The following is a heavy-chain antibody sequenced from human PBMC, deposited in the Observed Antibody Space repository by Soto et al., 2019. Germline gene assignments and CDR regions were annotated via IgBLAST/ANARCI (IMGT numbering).Heavy chain of an antibody. CDR3: AREGYNSGWSYFDY. Sequence: HPGGSLRLSCVASGFTFSGYWMHWVRQAPGEGLVWVSRINSDGSNTRYADSVKGRFTISRDNAKNTLYLQMNSLRAEDTAVYYCAREGYNSGWSYFDYWGQGALVTVSS. CDR2: INSDGSNT. CDR1: GFTFSGYW. J-gene: IGHJ4*02. V-gene: IGHV3-74*01. D-gene: IGHD6-19*01.